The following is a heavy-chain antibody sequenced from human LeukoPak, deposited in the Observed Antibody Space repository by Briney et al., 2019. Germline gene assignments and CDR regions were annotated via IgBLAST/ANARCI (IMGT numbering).Heavy chain of an antibody. J-gene: IGHJ3*01. CDR3: ARVFRSSGYYYP. CDR2: IKQDGSEK. CDR1: GFTFSNAW. Sequence: GGSLRLSRAASGFTFSNAWMSWVRQAPGKGLEWVANIKQDGSEKYYVDSVKGRFTISRDNAKNSLYLQMNSLRAEDTAVYYCARVFRSSGYYYPWGQGTMVTVSS. D-gene: IGHD3-22*01. V-gene: IGHV3-7*01.